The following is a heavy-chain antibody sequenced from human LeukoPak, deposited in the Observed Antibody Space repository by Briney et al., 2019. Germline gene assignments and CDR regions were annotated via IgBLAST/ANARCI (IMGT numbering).Heavy chain of an antibody. Sequence: SVKVSCEASGGTFISYAISWVRQAPGQGLEWMGGIIPIFGTANYAQKFQGRVTITADESTSTAYMELSSLRSEDTAVYYCARGRVGATFFDYWGQGTLVTVSS. CDR2: IIPIFGTA. V-gene: IGHV1-69*13. D-gene: IGHD1-26*01. CDR3: ARGRVGATFFDY. CDR1: GGTFISYA. J-gene: IGHJ4*02.